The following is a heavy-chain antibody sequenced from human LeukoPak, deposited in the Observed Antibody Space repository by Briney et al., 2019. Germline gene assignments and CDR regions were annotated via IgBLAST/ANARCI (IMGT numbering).Heavy chain of an antibody. CDR3: AREGRGYGDSSIHAFDI. D-gene: IGHD4-17*01. CDR1: GYTFTSYY. CDR2: INPSGGST. J-gene: IGHJ3*02. Sequence: ASVKVSCKASGYTFTSYYMHWVRQAPGQGLDWMGIINPSGGSTSIVQKFQGRVTMNRDTSTSAVYMELSSLRSEDTAVYYCAREGRGYGDSSIHAFDIWGQGTMVTVSS. V-gene: IGHV1-46*01.